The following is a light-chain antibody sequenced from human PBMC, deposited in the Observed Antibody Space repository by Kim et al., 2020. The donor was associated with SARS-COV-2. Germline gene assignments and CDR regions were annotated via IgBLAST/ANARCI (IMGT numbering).Light chain of an antibody. CDR2: GAS. J-gene: IGKJ2*01. Sequence: SPGERDTLSGRATQTVSSNYLAWFQQKPGQAPRLHIGGASSRATGVPDSFSGSGSGTDFTLTISRLEPEDFAVYFCQHFGDSPGYTFGQGTKLEI. V-gene: IGKV3-20*01. CDR1: QTVSSNY. CDR3: QHFGDSPGYT.